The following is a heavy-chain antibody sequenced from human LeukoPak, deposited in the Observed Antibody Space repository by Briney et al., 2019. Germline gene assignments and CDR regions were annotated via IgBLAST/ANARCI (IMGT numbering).Heavy chain of an antibody. CDR2: IYYSGSS. D-gene: IGHD6-6*01. Sequence: SETLSHTSIDPGGSISSYYWSWIRQPLRKRLEWIGYIYYSGSSNYNPSLKSRVTISVDTSKDQFSLKLSSVTAADTAVYYCARDLGSGIAARPDVFDPWGQGTLVTVSS. V-gene: IGHV4-59*01. CDR3: ARDLGSGIAARPDVFDP. J-gene: IGHJ5*02. CDR1: GGSISSYY.